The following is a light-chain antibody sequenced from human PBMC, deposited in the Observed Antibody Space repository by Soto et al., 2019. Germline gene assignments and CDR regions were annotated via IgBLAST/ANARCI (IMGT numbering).Light chain of an antibody. V-gene: IGLV2-8*01. CDR2: EVI. J-gene: IGLJ2*01. CDR1: SSDVGGYNC. Sequence: QSALTQPPSASGSPGQSVTISCTGSSSDVGGYNCVSWFQQHPGKAPKLMIFEVIKRPSGVPDRFSASKSGNTASLTVSGLQAEDEADYYCSSYGGSDNLIFGGGTKVTVL. CDR3: SSYGGSDNLI.